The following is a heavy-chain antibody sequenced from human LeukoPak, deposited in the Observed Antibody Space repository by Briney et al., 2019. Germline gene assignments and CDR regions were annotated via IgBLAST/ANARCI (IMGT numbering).Heavy chain of an antibody. D-gene: IGHD3-22*01. CDR1: GGSVSSGNYY. CDR2: IYYSGDT. CDR3: ARDPSGYFNY. J-gene: IGHJ4*02. V-gene: IGHV4-61*01. Sequence: SETLSLTCTVSGGSVSSGNYYWSWIRQPPGRGLEWIGYIYYSGDTNYNPSLKGRVTISVDTSKNQVSLKLSSVTAADTAVYYCARDPSGYFNYWGQGTLVTVSS.